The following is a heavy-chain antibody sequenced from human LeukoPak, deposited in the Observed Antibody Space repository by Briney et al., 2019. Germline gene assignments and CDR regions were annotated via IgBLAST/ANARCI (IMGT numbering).Heavy chain of an antibody. CDR1: GXTFSTYW. CDR3: ARGLGGVGAY. J-gene: IGHJ4*02. D-gene: IGHD7-27*01. Sequence: PGGSLRLSCAASGXTFSTYWLYWVRQAPGKGLVWVSQINSDGSTTNYADSVKGRFTISRDNARNALYLHMNSLRDEDTAVYYCARGLGGVGAYWGQGTLVTVSS. CDR2: INSDGSTT. V-gene: IGHV3-74*01.